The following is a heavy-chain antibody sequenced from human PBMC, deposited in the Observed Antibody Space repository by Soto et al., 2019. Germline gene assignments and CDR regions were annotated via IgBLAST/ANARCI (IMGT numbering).Heavy chain of an antibody. CDR3: ARGGWQQLVGDFDY. CDR1: SGSISSSNW. Sequence: SETLSLTCAVSSGSISSSNWWSWVRQPPGKGLEWIGEIYHSGSTNYNPSLKSRVTISVDKSKNQFSLKLSSVTAADTAVYYCARGGWQQLVGDFDYWGQGTLVTVSS. CDR2: IYHSGST. J-gene: IGHJ4*02. V-gene: IGHV4-4*02. D-gene: IGHD6-13*01.